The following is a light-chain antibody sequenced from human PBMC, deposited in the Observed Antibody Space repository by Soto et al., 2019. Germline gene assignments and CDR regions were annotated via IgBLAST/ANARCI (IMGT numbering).Light chain of an antibody. CDR3: QQYGSSST. J-gene: IGKJ1*01. Sequence: EIVLTQSPGTLSLSPGGRATLSCRASQSVNSGYLAWYQQKPGQAPRLLIYGASSRATGIPDRFSGSGSGTDFTLTISRLEPEDFAVYYCQQYGSSSTFGQGTKVEIK. V-gene: IGKV3-20*01. CDR1: QSVNSGY. CDR2: GAS.